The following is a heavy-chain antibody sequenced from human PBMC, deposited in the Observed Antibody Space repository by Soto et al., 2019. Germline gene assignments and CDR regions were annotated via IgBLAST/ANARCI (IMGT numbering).Heavy chain of an antibody. CDR2: ISGSGGST. D-gene: IGHD2-2*01. J-gene: IGHJ4*02. Sequence: GGSLRLSCAASGFTFSSYAMSWVRQAPGKGLEWVSAISGSGGSTYYADSVKGRFTISRDNSKNTLYLQMNSLRAEDTAVYYCAKDPSTFAVPAAMADYWGQGTLVTVSS. V-gene: IGHV3-23*01. CDR1: GFTFSSYA. CDR3: AKDPSTFAVPAAMADY.